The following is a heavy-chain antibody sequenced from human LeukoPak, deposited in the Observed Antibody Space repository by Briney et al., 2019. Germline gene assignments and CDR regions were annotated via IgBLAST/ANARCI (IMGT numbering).Heavy chain of an antibody. CDR2: INPNSGGT. CDR1: GYTFTGYY. CDR3: ARGQQWLADFDY. D-gene: IGHD6-19*01. V-gene: IGHV1-2*02. J-gene: IGHJ4*02. Sequence: GASVKVSCKASGYTFTGYYMHWVRQAPGQGLEWMGWINPNSGGTSFAQKFQGRVTMTRDTSISTAYMELSRLRSGDTAVYYCARGQQWLADFDYWGQGTLVTVSS.